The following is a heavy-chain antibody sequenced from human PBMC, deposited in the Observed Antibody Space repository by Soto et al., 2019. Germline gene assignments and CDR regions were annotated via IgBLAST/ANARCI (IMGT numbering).Heavy chain of an antibody. CDR1: GFTFSSYA. D-gene: IGHD3-3*01. CDR3: AKDREYDFWSVTPGLSYGMDV. J-gene: IGHJ6*02. V-gene: IGHV3-23*01. Sequence: PGGSLRLSCAASGFTFSSYAMSWVRQAPGKGLEWVSAISGSGGSTYYADPVKGRFTISRDNSKNTLYLQMNSLRAEDTAVYYCAKDREYDFWSVTPGLSYGMDVWGQGTTVTVSS. CDR2: ISGSGGST.